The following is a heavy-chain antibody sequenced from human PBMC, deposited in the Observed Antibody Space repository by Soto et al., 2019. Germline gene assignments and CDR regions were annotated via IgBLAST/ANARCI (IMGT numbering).Heavy chain of an antibody. V-gene: IGHV4-39*01. CDR1: GGSISSGSYN. CDR2: IYYSGST. J-gene: IGHJ4*02. Sequence: SETLSLTCTVSGGSISSGSYNWGWIRQPPGKGLEWIGSIYYSGSTYYNPSLKSRVTISVDTSKNQFSLKLSSVTAADTAVYYCARLSNFWSGYFTDYWGQGTLVTVSS. CDR3: ARLSNFWSGYFTDY. D-gene: IGHD3-3*01.